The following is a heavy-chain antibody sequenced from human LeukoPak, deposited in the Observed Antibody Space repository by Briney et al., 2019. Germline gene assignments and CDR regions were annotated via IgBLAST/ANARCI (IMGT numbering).Heavy chain of an antibody. CDR3: ARDYSLRYFDWLTPSSGYGMDV. Sequence: PGGSLRLSCAASGFTFSSYSMSWVRQAPGKGLEWVSYISSSSSTIYYADSVKGRFTISRDNAKNSLYLQMNSLRDEDTAVYYCARDYSLRYFDWLTPSSGYGMDVWGQGTTVTVSS. D-gene: IGHD3-9*01. CDR2: ISSSSSTI. V-gene: IGHV3-48*02. CDR1: GFTFSSYS. J-gene: IGHJ6*02.